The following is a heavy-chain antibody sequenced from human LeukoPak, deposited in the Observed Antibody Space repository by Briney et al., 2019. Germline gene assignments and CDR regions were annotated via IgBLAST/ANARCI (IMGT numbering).Heavy chain of an antibody. CDR1: GYSISSGYY. Sequence: SETLSLTCTVSGYSISSGYYWGWIRQPPGKGLEWIGSIYHSGSTYYNPSLKSRVTISVDTSKNQFSLKLSSVTAADTAVYYCAREGSAYDSSGYYDYWGQGALVTVSS. D-gene: IGHD3-22*01. CDR3: AREGSAYDSSGYYDY. J-gene: IGHJ4*02. V-gene: IGHV4-38-2*02. CDR2: IYHSGST.